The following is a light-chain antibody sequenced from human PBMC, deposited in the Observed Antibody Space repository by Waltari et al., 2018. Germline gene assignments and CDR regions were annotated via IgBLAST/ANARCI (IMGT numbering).Light chain of an antibody. Sequence: DIVLTQSPVTLSLCPGERATLSCRASQRVSRALAWYQQKPGQAPRLLIYAASTRATGVPDRFSGSGSGTDFSLTISRLDPEDFAVYYCQHYVNLPVTFGQGTKVEI. CDR2: AAS. CDR3: QHYVNLPVT. J-gene: IGKJ1*01. V-gene: IGKV3-20*01. CDR1: QRVSRA.